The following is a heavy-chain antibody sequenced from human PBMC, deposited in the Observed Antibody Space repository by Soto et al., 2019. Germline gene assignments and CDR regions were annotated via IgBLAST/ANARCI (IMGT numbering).Heavy chain of an antibody. CDR1: GFTFSSYS. J-gene: IGHJ5*02. Sequence: EVQLVESGGGLVQPGGSLRLSCAASGFTFSSYSMNWVRQAPGKGLEWVSYISSSSSTIYYADSVKGRFTISRDNAKNSLYLQMNSLRAEDTAVYYCSRSSSSGPNWFDPWGQGTLVTVSS. CDR2: ISSSSSTI. D-gene: IGHD6-13*01. CDR3: SRSSSSGPNWFDP. V-gene: IGHV3-48*01.